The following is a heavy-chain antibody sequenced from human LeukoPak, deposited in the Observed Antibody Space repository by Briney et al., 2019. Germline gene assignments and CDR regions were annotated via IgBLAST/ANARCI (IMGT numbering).Heavy chain of an antibody. D-gene: IGHD6-19*01. CDR2: IYHSGST. CDR1: GGSISSSNW. J-gene: IGHJ4*02. Sequence: RPSETLSLTCTVSGGSISSSNWWSWVRQPPGKGLEWIGEIYHSGSTNYNPSLKSRVTISVDKSKNQFSLKLSSVTAADTAVYYCARDTPLAVALDYWGQGTLVTVSS. CDR3: ARDTPLAVALDY. V-gene: IGHV4-4*02.